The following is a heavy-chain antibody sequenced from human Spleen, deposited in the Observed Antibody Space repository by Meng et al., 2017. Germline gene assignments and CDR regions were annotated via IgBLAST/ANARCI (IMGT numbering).Heavy chain of an antibody. Sequence: ESLKISCTVSGGSMSSYSWSWIRQPPGKGLEWIGYIYYSGTTNYNPSLKSRVTISVDTSKKQFSLKLTSVTAADTAVYYCARGTSSWSFLFDYWGQGTLVTVSS. CDR1: GGSMSSYS. J-gene: IGHJ4*02. CDR3: ARGTSSWSFLFDY. D-gene: IGHD6-13*01. CDR2: IYYSGTT. V-gene: IGHV4-59*01.